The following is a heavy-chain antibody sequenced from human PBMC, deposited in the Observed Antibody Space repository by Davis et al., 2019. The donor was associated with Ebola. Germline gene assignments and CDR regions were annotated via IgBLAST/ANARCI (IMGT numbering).Heavy chain of an antibody. CDR2: INPNSGGT. J-gene: IGHJ5*02. D-gene: IGHD4-17*01. Sequence: ASVKVSCKASGYTFTGYYMHWVRQAPGQGLEWMGWINPNSGGTSYAQKFQGWVTMTRDTSISTAYMELSRLRSDDTAVYYCARDQSTVTTGWFDPWGQGTLVTVSS. CDR3: ARDQSTVTTGWFDP. V-gene: IGHV1-2*04. CDR1: GYTFTGYY.